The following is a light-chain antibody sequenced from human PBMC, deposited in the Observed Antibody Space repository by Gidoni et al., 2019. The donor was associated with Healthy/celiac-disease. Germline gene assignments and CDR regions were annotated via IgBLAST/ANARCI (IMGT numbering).Light chain of an antibody. J-gene: IGKJ5*01. CDR3: RQDNSFPPT. CDR2: AES. CDR1: QGISSW. V-gene: IGKV1D-12*01. Sequence: IQLPHYLSSGSASVGDRVTITCWASQGISSWLAWYQQKPGKAPKLLIYAESSLQSGCPSRFSCSGSGTDFTLTISSLQPEDFATYYCRQDNSFPPTFGQGTRVDIK.